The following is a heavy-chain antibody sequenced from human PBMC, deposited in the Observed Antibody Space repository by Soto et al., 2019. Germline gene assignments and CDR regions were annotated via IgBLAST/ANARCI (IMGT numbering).Heavy chain of an antibody. CDR3: ARDDYGGNPVGYYYYYGMDV. V-gene: IGHV1-2*02. CDR2: INPNSGGT. CDR1: GYTFTGYY. J-gene: IGHJ6*02. D-gene: IGHD4-17*01. Sequence: ASVKVSCKASGYTFTGYYMHWVLQAPGQGLEWMGWINPNSGGTNYAQKFQGRVTMTRDTSIGTAYMELSRLRSDDTAVYYCARDDYGGNPVGYYYYYGMDVWGQGTTVTVSS.